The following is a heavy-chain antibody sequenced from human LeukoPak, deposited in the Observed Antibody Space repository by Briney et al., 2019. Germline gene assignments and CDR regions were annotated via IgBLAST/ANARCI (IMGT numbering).Heavy chain of an antibody. V-gene: IGHV4-39*01. J-gene: IGHJ4*02. Sequence: KPSETLSLTCTASGGSVSSGSYYWGWIRQPPGKGLEWIGTIYYSGITYYNPSLKSRVTISVDTSKSRFSLKLSSVTAADTAVYYCARPFGKRYTWDYWGQGALVTISS. CDR3: ARPFGKRYTWDY. CDR1: GGSVSSGSYY. CDR2: IYYSGIT. D-gene: IGHD2-2*02.